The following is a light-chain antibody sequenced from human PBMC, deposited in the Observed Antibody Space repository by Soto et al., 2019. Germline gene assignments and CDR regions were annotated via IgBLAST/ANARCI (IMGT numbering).Light chain of an antibody. J-gene: IGLJ3*02. Sequence: QSVLTQPPSVSGAPGQRVTISCTGSRSNIGAGYDVHWYQQLPGTAPKLLIYGTNNRPSGVPDRFSGSKSGMSASLAITGLQAAEEANYDCQSYDNSLSGSRVFGGGTKLTVL. CDR2: GTN. CDR3: QSYDNSLSGSRV. V-gene: IGLV1-40*01. CDR1: RSNIGAGYD.